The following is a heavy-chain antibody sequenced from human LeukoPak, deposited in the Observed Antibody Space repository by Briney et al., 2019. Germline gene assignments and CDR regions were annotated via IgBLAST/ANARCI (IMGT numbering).Heavy chain of an antibody. CDR1: GFTFSDYY. J-gene: IGHJ4*02. Sequence: GGSLRLSCVASGFTFSDYYMSWVRQAPGKGLEWVSYISGGSTYTDYADSVRGGFTISRDNAKKSLYLRLNSLRAEDTAVYYCARSEYYGSGTYLFDYWGQGTLVTVSP. V-gene: IGHV3-11*06. CDR3: ARSEYYGSGTYLFDY. D-gene: IGHD3-10*01. CDR2: ISGGSTYT.